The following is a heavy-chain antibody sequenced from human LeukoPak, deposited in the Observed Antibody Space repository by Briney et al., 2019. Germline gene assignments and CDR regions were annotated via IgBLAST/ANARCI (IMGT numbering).Heavy chain of an antibody. CDR3: ATSRREIVGV. D-gene: IGHD2-21*01. Sequence: GGSLRLSCATSGFTFSNYGFHWVRQAPDKGLEWVAIIWYDGSNKYYADSVKGRFTISRDNSKRTVYLQMNSLRAEDTAVYYCATSRREIVGVWGQGTLVTVSS. J-gene: IGHJ4*02. CDR1: GFTFSNYG. CDR2: IWYDGSNK. V-gene: IGHV3-33*01.